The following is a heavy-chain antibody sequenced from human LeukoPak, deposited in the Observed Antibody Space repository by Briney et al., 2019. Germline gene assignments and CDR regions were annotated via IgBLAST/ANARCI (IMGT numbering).Heavy chain of an antibody. CDR1: GYTFTSYY. Sequence: ASVKVSCKASGYTFTSYYMHWVRQAPGQGLEWMGRINPNSGGTNYAHNFQGRVTMTRDTSISTAYMELSRLRSDDTAVYYCATGTPEGYGMDVWGQGTTVTVSS. CDR3: ATGTPEGYGMDV. V-gene: IGHV1-2*06. J-gene: IGHJ6*02. CDR2: INPNSGGT.